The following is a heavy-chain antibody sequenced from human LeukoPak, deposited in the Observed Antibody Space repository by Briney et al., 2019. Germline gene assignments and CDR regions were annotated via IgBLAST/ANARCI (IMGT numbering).Heavy chain of an antibody. CDR2: ISYNGNQ. J-gene: IGHJ3*02. V-gene: IGHV3-30-3*01. D-gene: IGHD2-2*03. CDR3: ARDPLDISRWTNAFDI. Sequence: GRSRRLSCVTSGFTFNSYGFHWVRQAPVKALEWVAFISYNGNQKYGDSVKGRFTISRDNSKNTLYLQMNGLRPEDTAVYYCARDPLDISRWTNAFDIWGQGTMVTVSS. CDR1: GFTFNSYG.